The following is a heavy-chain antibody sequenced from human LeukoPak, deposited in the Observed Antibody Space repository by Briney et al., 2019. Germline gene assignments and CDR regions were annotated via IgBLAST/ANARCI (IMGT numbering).Heavy chain of an antibody. D-gene: IGHD1-7*01. CDR2: VKSDGSNP. J-gene: IGHJ4*02. Sequence: PGGSLRLSCAASRFSFSNYWMHWVRQAPGKGLVWVSRVKSDGSNPSYADSVKGRFTISRDNSKNTLYLQMNSLRREDTAVYYCKVELNYWGQGTLVTVSS. CDR1: RFSFSNYW. CDR3: KVELNY. V-gene: IGHV3-74*01.